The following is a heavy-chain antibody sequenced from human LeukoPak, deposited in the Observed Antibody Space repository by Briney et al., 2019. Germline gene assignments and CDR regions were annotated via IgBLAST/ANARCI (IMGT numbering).Heavy chain of an antibody. CDR3: ASSRANILTGYYTVYFDY. V-gene: IGHV1-8*01. CDR2: MNPNSGNT. J-gene: IGHJ4*02. CDR1: GYTFTRYA. Sequence: ASVKVSCKASGYTFTRYAINWVRQAPGQGLEWIGWMNPNSGNTHYAQKFQGRVTMTRDTSISTDYMELSSLRYENTPVYYSASSRANILTGYYTVYFDYWGQGTLATVSS. D-gene: IGHD3-9*01.